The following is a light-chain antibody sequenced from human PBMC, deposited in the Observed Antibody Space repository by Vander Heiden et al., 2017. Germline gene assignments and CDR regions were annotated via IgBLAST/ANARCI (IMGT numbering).Light chain of an antibody. V-gene: IGLV1-44*01. CDR1: SSNIGSNT. CDR2: SNN. J-gene: IGLJ3*02. CDR3: AAWDDSRNGWV. Sequence: QSVLTQPPSASGTPGQRVTIPCSGSSSNIGSNTVNCYQQLPGTAPKLLIYSNNQRPSGVPDRFSGSKSGTSASLAISGLQAEDEADYYCAAWDDSRNGWVFGGGTKLTVL.